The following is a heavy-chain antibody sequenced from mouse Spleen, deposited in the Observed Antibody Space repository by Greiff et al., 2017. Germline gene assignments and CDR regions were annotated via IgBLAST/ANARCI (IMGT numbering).Heavy chain of an antibody. CDR1: GYSITSGYY. D-gene: IGHD2-10*01. CDR2: ISYDGSN. CDR3: ARKTYYGNYAWFAY. Sequence: EVQLVESGPGLVKPSQSLSLTCSVTGYSITSGYYWNWIRQFPGNKLEWMGYISYDGSNNYNPSLKNRISITRDTSKNQFFLKLNSVTTEDTATYYCARKTYYGNYAWFAYWGQGTLVTVSA. J-gene: IGHJ3*01. V-gene: IGHV3-6*01.